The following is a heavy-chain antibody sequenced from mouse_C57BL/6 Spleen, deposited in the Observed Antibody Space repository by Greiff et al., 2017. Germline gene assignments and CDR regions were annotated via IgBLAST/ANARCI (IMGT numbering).Heavy chain of an antibody. CDR2: INPSDSYT. Sequence: VQLQQPGAELVMPGASVKLSCKASGYTFTSYWMQWVKQRPGQGLEWIGEINPSDSYTNYNQKFKGKSTLTVDKSSSTAYMQLSSLTSEDSAVYYGVRFYYDYGGGFAYWGQGTLVTVSA. J-gene: IGHJ3*01. V-gene: IGHV1-69*01. CDR1: GYTFTSYW. CDR3: VRFYYDYGGGFAY. D-gene: IGHD2-4*01.